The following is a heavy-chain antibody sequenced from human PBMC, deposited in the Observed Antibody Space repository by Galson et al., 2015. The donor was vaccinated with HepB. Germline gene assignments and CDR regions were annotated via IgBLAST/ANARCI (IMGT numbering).Heavy chain of an antibody. J-gene: IGHJ6*02. V-gene: IGHV5-10-1*01. CDR1: EYSFTSYW. CDR3: ARQRLPVDITFGIFGMDV. Sequence: QSGAEVKKPGESLRISCKGSEYSFTSYWITWVRQMPGKGLEWMGTIDPSDSYTNYSPSFQGHVTISADKSISTAYLQWTSLKASDTAMYYCARQRLPVDITFGIFGMDVWGQGTTVTVS. CDR2: IDPSDSYT. D-gene: IGHD3-16*01.